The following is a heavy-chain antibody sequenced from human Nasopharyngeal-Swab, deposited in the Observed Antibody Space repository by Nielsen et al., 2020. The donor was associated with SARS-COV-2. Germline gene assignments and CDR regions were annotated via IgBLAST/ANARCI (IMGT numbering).Heavy chain of an antibody. CDR3: ARGRKITMIVVVIPTHYYYVDV. CDR1: GYTFTSYD. V-gene: IGHV1-8*01. D-gene: IGHD3-22*01. J-gene: IGHJ6*03. Sequence: ASVKVSCKASGYTFTSYDINWVRQATGQGLEWMGWMNPNSGNTGYAQKFQGRVTMTRNTSISTAYMELSSLRSEDTAVYYCARGRKITMIVVVIPTHYYYVDVWGKGTTVTVSS. CDR2: MNPNSGNT.